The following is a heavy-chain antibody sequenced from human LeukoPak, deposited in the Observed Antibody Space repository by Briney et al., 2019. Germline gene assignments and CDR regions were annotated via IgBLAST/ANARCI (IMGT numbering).Heavy chain of an antibody. Sequence: GGSLRLSCAASGFTFSSYDIHWVRQATGKGLEWVSGIGTAGEIYYPGSVKGRFTISRENAKNSLYLQMNSLRAEDTAVYYCARRAGAYSHPYDYWGQGTLVTVSS. CDR2: IGTAGEI. CDR1: GFTFSSYD. J-gene: IGHJ4*02. D-gene: IGHD4/OR15-4a*01. V-gene: IGHV3-13*01. CDR3: ARRAGAYSHPYDY.